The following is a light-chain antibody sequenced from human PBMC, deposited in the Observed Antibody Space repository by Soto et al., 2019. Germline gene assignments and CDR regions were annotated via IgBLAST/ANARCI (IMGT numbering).Light chain of an antibody. V-gene: IGKV1-39*01. CDR2: AAS. CDR3: QQSYRTPLT. CDR1: QSISSY. J-gene: IGKJ1*01. Sequence: DIQMTQSPSSLSASVGDRVTITCRSSQSISSYLNWYQQKPGKAPKLLIYAASRLQSGVPSRFSGSGSGTDFTLTISILEPEDFATYYCQQSYRTPLTFGQGTKGEIK.